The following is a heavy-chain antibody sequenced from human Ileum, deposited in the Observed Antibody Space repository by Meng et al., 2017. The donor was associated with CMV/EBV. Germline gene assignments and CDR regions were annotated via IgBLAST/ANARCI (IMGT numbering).Heavy chain of an antibody. Sequence: GGSLRLSCAASGSSFSNSWMIWVRRAPGKGLEWVAKTNEDGSDKYYVDSVKGRFTIFRDNAKNSVYLQMNSLRAEDTAVYYYASTGPLYGLYFCYWGQGTLVTVSS. CDR3: ASTGPLYGLYFCY. J-gene: IGHJ4*02. D-gene: IGHD2-8*01. CDR2: TNEDGSDK. V-gene: IGHV3-7*01. CDR1: GSSFSNSW.